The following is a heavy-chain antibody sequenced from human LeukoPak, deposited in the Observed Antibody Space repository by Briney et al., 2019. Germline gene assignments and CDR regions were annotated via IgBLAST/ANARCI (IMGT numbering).Heavy chain of an antibody. CDR3: AKDGIEAAAGQTSWFDP. V-gene: IGHV3-23*01. CDR1: GFTFSSYA. CDR2: ISGSGGST. J-gene: IGHJ5*02. Sequence: PGGSLRLSCAASGFTFSSYAMSWVRQAPGKGLEWVSAISGSGGSTYYADSVKGRFTISRDNSKNTLYLQMNSLRAEDTAVYYCAKDGIEAAAGQTSWFDPWGQGTLVTVSS. D-gene: IGHD6-13*01.